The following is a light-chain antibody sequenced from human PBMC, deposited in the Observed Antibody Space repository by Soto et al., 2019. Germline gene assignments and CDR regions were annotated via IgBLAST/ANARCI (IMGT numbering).Light chain of an antibody. Sequence: QSALTQPASVSGSPGQSITISCTGTNSDVGGYNYVSWYQQNPGKAPKLMIYEVSNRPSAVSNRFSGSKSGSTASLTISGLQAEDEADYYCSSWTSSTTQVLGGGTKLTVL. J-gene: IGLJ3*02. CDR1: NSDVGGYNY. V-gene: IGLV2-14*01. CDR3: SSWTSSTTQV. CDR2: EVS.